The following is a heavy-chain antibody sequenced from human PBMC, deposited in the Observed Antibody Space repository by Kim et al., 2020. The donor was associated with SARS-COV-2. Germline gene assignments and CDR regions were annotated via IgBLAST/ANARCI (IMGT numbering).Heavy chain of an antibody. Sequence: GGSLRLSCAASGFTVSSYAMNWVRQAPGKGLEWVSTISAGGDNTYYADSVKGRFTITRDISKKTVYLQMNSLRAEDTAVYYCAKDYYYGSGNYGYYLEY. V-gene: IGHV3-23*01. CDR3: AKDYYYGSGNYGYYLEY. CDR1: GFTVSSYA. CDR2: ISAGGDNT. J-gene: IGHJ4*01. D-gene: IGHD3-10*01.